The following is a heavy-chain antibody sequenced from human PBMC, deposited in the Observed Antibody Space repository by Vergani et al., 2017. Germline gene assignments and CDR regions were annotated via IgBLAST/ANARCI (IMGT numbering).Heavy chain of an antibody. CDR2: ISYDGSNK. Sequence: QVQLVESGGGVVQPGRSLRLSCAASGFTFSSYAMHWVRQAPGKGLEWVAVISYDGSNKYYADSVKGRFTISRDNSKNTLYLQMNSLRAEDTAVYYCARDLYMDVWGKGTTVIVSS. V-gene: IGHV3-30-3*01. CDR1: GFTFSSYA. CDR3: ARDLYMDV. J-gene: IGHJ6*03.